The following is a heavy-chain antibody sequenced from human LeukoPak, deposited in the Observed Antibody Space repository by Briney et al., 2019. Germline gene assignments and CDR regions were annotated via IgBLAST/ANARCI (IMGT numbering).Heavy chain of an antibody. V-gene: IGHV4-61*02. CDR3: ARRRYSGTFDAFDI. D-gene: IGHD1-26*01. CDR2: IYTSGST. J-gene: IGHJ3*02. Sequence: PSETLSLTCTVSGGSISSGSYYRSWIRQPAGKGLEWIGRIYTSGSTNYNPSLKSRVTISVDTSKSQSSLKLSSVTAADTAVYYCARRRYSGTFDAFDIWGQGTMVTVSS. CDR1: GGSISSGSYY.